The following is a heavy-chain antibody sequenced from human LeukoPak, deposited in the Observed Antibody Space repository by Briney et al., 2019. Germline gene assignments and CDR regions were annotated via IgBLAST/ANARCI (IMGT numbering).Heavy chain of an antibody. Sequence: PSETLSLTCTVSGGSISSSSYYWGWIRQPPGKGLEWIGSIYYSGSTYYNPSLKSRVTISVDTSKNQFSLKLSSVTAADTAVYYCARHGGGGWFDPWGQGTLVTVSS. CDR2: IYYSGST. CDR3: ARHGGGGWFDP. D-gene: IGHD3-3*01. CDR1: GGSISSSSYY. V-gene: IGHV4-39*01. J-gene: IGHJ5*02.